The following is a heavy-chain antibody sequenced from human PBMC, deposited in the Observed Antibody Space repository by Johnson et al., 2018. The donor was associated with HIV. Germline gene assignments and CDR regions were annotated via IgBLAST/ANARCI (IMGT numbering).Heavy chain of an antibody. CDR3: AKDRMVYSDSSGHYWTLWDAFDI. CDR1: GFTFDDYA. V-gene: IGHV3-9*01. CDR2: ISWNSGSI. Sequence: VQLVESGGGLVKPGGSLRLSCAASGFTFDDYAMHWVRQAPGKGLEWVSGISWNSGSIGYADSVKGRFTISRDNSKNTLYLQMNSLRAEDTAVYYCAKDRMVYSDSSGHYWTLWDAFDIWGQGTMVTVSS. D-gene: IGHD3-22*01. J-gene: IGHJ3*02.